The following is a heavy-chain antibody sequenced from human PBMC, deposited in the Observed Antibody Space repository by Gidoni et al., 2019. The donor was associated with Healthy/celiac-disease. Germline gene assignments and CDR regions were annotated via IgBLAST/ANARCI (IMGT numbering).Heavy chain of an antibody. CDR1: GFAFRRYE. Sequence: EVQLVESGGGLVQPGGSLRLSCAASGFAFRRYEMNWVRQAPGKGLEWVSYISSSGSTIYYADSVKGRFTISRDNAKNSLYLQMNSLRAEDTAVYYCARGDSAMVRGATHFDYWGQGTLVTVSS. J-gene: IGHJ4*02. D-gene: IGHD3-10*01. CDR2: ISSSGSTI. V-gene: IGHV3-48*03. CDR3: ARGDSAMVRGATHFDY.